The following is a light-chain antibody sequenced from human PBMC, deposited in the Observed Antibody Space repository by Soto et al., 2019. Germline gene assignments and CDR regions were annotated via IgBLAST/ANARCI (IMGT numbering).Light chain of an antibody. V-gene: IGKV3-20*01. CDR1: QSVSSSY. CDR3: QQYGNAPFT. CDR2: GAS. Sequence: EIVLTQSPGTLSFSPGERATLTCRASQSVSSSYLAWFQQKPGQAPRLLIYGASSRATGIPDRFSGSGSGTDFTLTISRLEPEDFAVYYCQQYGNAPFTFGPG. J-gene: IGKJ3*01.